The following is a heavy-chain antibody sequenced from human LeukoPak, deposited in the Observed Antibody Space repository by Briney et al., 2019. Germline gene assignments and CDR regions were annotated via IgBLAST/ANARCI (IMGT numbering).Heavy chain of an antibody. CDR3: ARRWITMVRGDFDY. V-gene: IGHV4-61*09. D-gene: IGHD3-10*01. Sequence: PSQTLSLTCTVSGGSISSGSYYWSWIRQPAGKGLEWIGEINHSGSTNYNPSLKSRVTISVDTSKNQFSLKLSSVTAADTAVYYCARRWITMVRGDFDYWGQGTLVTVSS. CDR1: GGSISSGSYY. J-gene: IGHJ4*02. CDR2: INHSGST.